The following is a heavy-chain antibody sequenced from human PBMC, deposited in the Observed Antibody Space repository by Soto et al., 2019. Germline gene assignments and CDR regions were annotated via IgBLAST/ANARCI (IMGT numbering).Heavy chain of an antibody. CDR2: IKQDGSEK. CDR3: AREKGGIYYYDSSGSTNWFDP. D-gene: IGHD3-22*01. Sequence: GGSLRLSCAASGFTFSSYWMSWVRQAPGKGLEWVANIKQDGSEKYYVDSVKGRFTISRDNAKNSLYLQMNSLRAEDTAVYYCAREKGGIYYYDSSGSTNWFDPWGQGTLVTVSS. J-gene: IGHJ5*02. V-gene: IGHV3-7*05. CDR1: GFTFSSYW.